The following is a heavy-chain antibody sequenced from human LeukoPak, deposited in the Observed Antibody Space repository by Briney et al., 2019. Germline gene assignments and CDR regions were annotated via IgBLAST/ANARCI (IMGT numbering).Heavy chain of an antibody. CDR3: ARDRIAGGMDV. Sequence: PSETLSLTCPVSGASINSYYWSWIRQPPGKGLEWIGNVYYSGSTKYNPSLKSRVTISVDTSKNQFSLKLSSVTAADTAMYYCARDRIAGGMDVWGQGTTVTVSS. V-gene: IGHV4-59*01. J-gene: IGHJ6*02. CDR1: GASINSYY. CDR2: VYYSGST. D-gene: IGHD6-13*01.